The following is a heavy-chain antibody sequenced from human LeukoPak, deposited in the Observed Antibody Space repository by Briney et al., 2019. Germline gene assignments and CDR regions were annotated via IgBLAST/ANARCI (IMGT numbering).Heavy chain of an antibody. J-gene: IGHJ6*03. CDR3: ARPSMVRGVLYYMDV. CDR1: GGSISSYY. V-gene: IGHV4-59*08. CDR2: IYYSGST. Sequence: PSETLSLTCTVSGGSISSYYWSWIRQPPGKGLEWIGYIYYSGSTNYNPSLKSRVTISVDTSKNQFSLKLSSVTAADTAVYYCARPSMVRGVLYYMDVWGKGTTVTVSS. D-gene: IGHD3-10*01.